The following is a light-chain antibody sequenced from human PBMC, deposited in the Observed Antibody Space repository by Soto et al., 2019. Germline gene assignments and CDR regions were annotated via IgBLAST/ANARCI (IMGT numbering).Light chain of an antibody. CDR2: EVS. CDR1: SSDVGAYNY. Sequence: QSALTQPASVSGSPGQSITISCTGTSSDVGAYNYVSWYQQYPGTAPKVMIYEVSSRPSGVSHRFSGSKSGNTASLTISGLQPEDEADYYCAAWDDSLSGEVFGGGTKVTVL. CDR3: AAWDDSLSGEV. J-gene: IGLJ3*02. V-gene: IGLV2-14*01.